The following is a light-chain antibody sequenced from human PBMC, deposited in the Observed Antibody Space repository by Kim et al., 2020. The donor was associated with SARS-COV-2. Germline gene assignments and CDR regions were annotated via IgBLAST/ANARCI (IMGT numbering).Light chain of an antibody. CDR2: EGS. J-gene: IGLJ2*01. V-gene: IGLV2-23*01. CDR3: CSYAGSSTVV. Sequence: GQSITISCTGTSSDVGSYNLVSWYQQHPGKAPKLMIYEGSKRPSGVSNRFSGSKSGNTASLTISGLQAEDEADYYCCSYAGSSTVVFGGGTKLTVL. CDR1: SSDVGSYNL.